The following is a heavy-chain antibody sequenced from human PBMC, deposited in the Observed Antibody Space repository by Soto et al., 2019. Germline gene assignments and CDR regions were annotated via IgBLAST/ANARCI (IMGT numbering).Heavy chain of an antibody. CDR1: GFTFSSYG. Sequence: GGSLRLSCAASGFTFSSYGMHWVRQAPGKGLEWVAVIWYDGSNKYYADSVKGRFTISRDNSKNTLYLQMNSMGAEDTVVYYFAREGGYCTNGVCYLASSFDYWGQGTLVTVSS. CDR3: AREGGYCTNGVCYLASSFDY. J-gene: IGHJ4*02. CDR2: IWYDGSNK. D-gene: IGHD2-8*01. V-gene: IGHV3-33*01.